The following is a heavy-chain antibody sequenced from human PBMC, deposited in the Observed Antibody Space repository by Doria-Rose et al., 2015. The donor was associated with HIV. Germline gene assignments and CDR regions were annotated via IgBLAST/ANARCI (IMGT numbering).Heavy chain of an antibody. D-gene: IGHD6-13*01. CDR2: IFSDHER. CDR3: ARIKSSRWYHKYYFDF. J-gene: IGHJ4*02. V-gene: IGHV2-26*01. CDR1: GVSLSSPGMG. Sequence: QITLKESGPVLVKPTETLTLTCTVSGVSLSSPGMGVSWIRQPPGKALEWLANIFSDHERSYKTSLKSRLTISRGTAKCQVVLTMTDMDPVDTATYYCARIKSSRWYHKYYFDFWGQGTLVIVSA.